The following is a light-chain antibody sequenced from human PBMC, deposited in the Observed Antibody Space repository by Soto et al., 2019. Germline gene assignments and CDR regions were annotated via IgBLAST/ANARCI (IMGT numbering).Light chain of an antibody. CDR1: QSVDKD. CDR2: DAS. V-gene: IGKV3D-15*01. J-gene: IGKJ4*01. Sequence: EIVMTESPATLSVSPGNRATISCGASQSVDKDLAWYQQKPGQPPRLLIYDASTRATGIPARFSGSQSGTEFTLTLSSLMYEDFAVYPGQQYNNWPLTFCGGTKVDIK. CDR3: QQYNNWPLT.